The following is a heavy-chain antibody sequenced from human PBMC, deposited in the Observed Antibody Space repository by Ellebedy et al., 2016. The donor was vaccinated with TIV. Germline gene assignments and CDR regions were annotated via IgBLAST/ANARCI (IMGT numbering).Heavy chain of an antibody. D-gene: IGHD4-23*01. CDR3: ARDPVGVGPAFDV. Sequence: GESLKISCSGSGFTVSDYFMSWVRQAPGKGLEWVSYITSRGSTIYYADSVKGRFTVARDNAKRTVDLQMKSLRAEDTAVYYCARDPVGVGPAFDVWGQGTMVTVSS. J-gene: IGHJ3*01. CDR2: ITSRGSTI. V-gene: IGHV3-11*01. CDR1: GFTVSDYF.